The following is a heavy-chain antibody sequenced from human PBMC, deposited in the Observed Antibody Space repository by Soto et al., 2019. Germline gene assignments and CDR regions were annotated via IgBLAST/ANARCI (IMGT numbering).Heavy chain of an antibody. CDR2: IDPSDSYT. Sequence: PGESLKISCKGSGYSFTSYWISWVRQMPGKGLEWMGRIDPSDSYTNYSPSFQGHVTISADKSISTAYLQWSSLKASDTAMYYCARHGSIAVFPHNWFDPWGQGTLVTVSS. V-gene: IGHV5-10-1*01. CDR1: GYSFTSYW. D-gene: IGHD6-19*01. CDR3: ARHGSIAVFPHNWFDP. J-gene: IGHJ5*02.